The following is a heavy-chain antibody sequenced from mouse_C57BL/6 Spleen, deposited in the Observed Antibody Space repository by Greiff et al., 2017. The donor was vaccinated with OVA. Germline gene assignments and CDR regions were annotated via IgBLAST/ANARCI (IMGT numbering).Heavy chain of an antibody. CDR3: ASLRFLPY. D-gene: IGHD1-1*01. J-gene: IGHJ3*01. V-gene: IGHV1-50*01. Sequence: QVQLQQPGAELVKPGASVKLSCKASGYTFTSYWMQWVKQRPGQGLEWIGEIDPSDSYTNYNQKFKGKATLTVDTSSSTAYMQLSSLTSGDSAVYYCASLRFLPYWGQGTLVTVSA. CDR2: IDPSDSYT. CDR1: GYTFTSYW.